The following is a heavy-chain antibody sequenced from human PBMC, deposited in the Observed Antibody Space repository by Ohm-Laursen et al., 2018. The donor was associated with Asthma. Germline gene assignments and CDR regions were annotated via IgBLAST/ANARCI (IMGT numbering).Heavy chain of an antibody. Sequence: SLRLSCTASGFTFSSYGMHWVRQAPGKGLEWVAVIWYDGSNKYYTDSVKGRFTISRDNSKNTLYLQMNSLRAEDTAVYYCARAYSSSWYLDVWGQGTTVTVSS. J-gene: IGHJ6*02. CDR2: IWYDGSNK. CDR3: ARAYSSSWYLDV. CDR1: GFTFSSYG. D-gene: IGHD6-13*01. V-gene: IGHV3-33*01.